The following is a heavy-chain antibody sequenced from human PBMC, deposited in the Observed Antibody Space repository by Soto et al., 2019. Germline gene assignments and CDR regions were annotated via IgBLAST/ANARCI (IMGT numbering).Heavy chain of an antibody. CDR3: ARDVDTSGHYDKFDY. V-gene: IGHV3-33*01. Sequence: QVQLVESGGGVVQPGTSLRLSCAASGFTLTRYGMHWVRQAPGKGLEWVAVLWDDGNMKYYADTVKGQFTLSRDTSTNTLDMQMNSLRAEDTAVYYCARDVDTSGHYDKFDYWGQGTLVTVSS. J-gene: IGHJ4*02. CDR1: GFTLTRYG. CDR2: LWDDGNMK. D-gene: IGHD6-19*01.